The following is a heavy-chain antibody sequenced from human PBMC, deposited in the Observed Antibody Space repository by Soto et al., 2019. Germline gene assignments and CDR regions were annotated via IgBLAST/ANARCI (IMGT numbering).Heavy chain of an antibody. Sequence: EVQLLESGGGLVQPGGSLRLSCAASGFSFSSNAMSWVRQAPGKGLEWVSGISGSGGATYYADSVKGRFTISRDNSKNMLYLQMNSLRDEDTAVYYCAKRRYFDWSQFDYWGQGTLVTVSS. CDR1: GFSFSSNA. V-gene: IGHV3-23*01. CDR3: AKRRYFDWSQFDY. D-gene: IGHD3-9*01. J-gene: IGHJ4*02. CDR2: ISGSGGAT.